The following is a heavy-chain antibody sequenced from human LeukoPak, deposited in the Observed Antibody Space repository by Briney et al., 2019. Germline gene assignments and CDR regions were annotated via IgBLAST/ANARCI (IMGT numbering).Heavy chain of an antibody. D-gene: IGHD3-22*01. V-gene: IGHV4-34*01. Sequence: PSETLSLTCAVYGGSFSGYYWSWIRQPPGKGLEWIGEINHSGSTNYNPSLKSRVTISVDTSKNQSSLKLSSVTAADTAVYYCARHSPYYYDSSGLDYWGQGTLVTVSS. J-gene: IGHJ4*02. CDR3: ARHSPYYYDSSGLDY. CDR2: INHSGST. CDR1: GGSFSGYY.